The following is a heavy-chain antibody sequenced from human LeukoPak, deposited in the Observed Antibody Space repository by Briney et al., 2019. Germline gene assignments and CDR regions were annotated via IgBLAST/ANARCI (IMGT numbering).Heavy chain of an antibody. J-gene: IGHJ6*03. CDR2: INHSGST. CDR3: ARASRDGSGSKRYYYYYMDV. D-gene: IGHD3-10*01. V-gene: IGHV4-34*01. Sequence: SETLSLTCAVYGGSFSGYYWSWIRQPPGKGLEWIGEINHSGSTNYNPSLKSRVTISVDTSKNQFSLKLSSVTAADTAVYYCARASRDGSGSKRYYYYYMDVWGKGTTVTVS. CDR1: GGSFSGYY.